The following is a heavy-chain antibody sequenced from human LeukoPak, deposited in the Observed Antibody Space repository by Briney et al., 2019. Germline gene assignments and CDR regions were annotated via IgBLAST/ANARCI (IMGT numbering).Heavy chain of an antibody. Sequence: GASVKVSCKASGYTFTSYYMHWVRQAPGQGLEWMGIINPSGGSTSYAQKFQGRVTMTRDTSTSTVYMELSSLRSEDTAVYYCARGRYYYDSSGYSNGDYWGQGTLVTVSS. J-gene: IGHJ4*02. CDR3: ARGRYYYDSSGYSNGDY. V-gene: IGHV1-46*01. CDR1: GYTFTSYY. CDR2: INPSGGST. D-gene: IGHD3-22*01.